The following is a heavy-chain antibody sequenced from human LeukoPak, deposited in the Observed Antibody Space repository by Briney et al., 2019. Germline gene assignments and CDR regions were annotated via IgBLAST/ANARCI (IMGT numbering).Heavy chain of an antibody. CDR1: GGSLSSSSYY. CDR2: IYYSGST. Sequence: SETLSLTCTVSGGSLSSSSYYWGWIRQPPGTGLEWIGSIYYSGSTYYNPSLKSRVTISVDTSKNQFSLKLSSVTAADTAVYYCARLSSYYYDSSLDPWGQGTLVTVSS. CDR3: ARLSSYYYDSSLDP. J-gene: IGHJ5*02. V-gene: IGHV4-39*01. D-gene: IGHD3-22*01.